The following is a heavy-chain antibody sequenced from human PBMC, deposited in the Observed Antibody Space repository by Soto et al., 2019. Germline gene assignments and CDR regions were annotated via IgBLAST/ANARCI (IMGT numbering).Heavy chain of an antibody. V-gene: IGHV4-39*01. CDR1: GGSISSSSYY. CDR3: ARHGDYVASFDY. J-gene: IGHJ4*02. CDR2: IYYSGST. D-gene: IGHD4-17*01. Sequence: QLQLQESGPGLVKPSETLSLTCTVSGGSISSSSYYWGWIRQPPGKGLEWIGSIYYSGSTYYNQSLKGRVPISVNTSKNQFALKLSSGTASDPAVYYGARHGDYVASFDYWRQGPLVTVSS.